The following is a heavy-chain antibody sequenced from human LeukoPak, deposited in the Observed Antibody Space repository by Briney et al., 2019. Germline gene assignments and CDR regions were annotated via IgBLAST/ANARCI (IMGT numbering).Heavy chain of an antibody. CDR1: GVSISSAGY. D-gene: IGHD4-17*01. CDR3: ARVPPDYGDYLRAFDI. V-gene: IGHV4-31*03. Sequence: SQTLSLTCTVSGVSISSAGYWSWIRQYPGKGLEWIGYIYFSGSTYYKPSLKSRVTISVDTSKNHFSLKLSSVTAADTAVYYCARVPPDYGDYLRAFDIWGQGTKVTVSS. J-gene: IGHJ3*02. CDR2: IYFSGST.